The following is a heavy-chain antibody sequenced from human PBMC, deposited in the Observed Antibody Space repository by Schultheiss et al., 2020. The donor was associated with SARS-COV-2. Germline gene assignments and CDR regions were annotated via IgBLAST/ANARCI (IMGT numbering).Heavy chain of an antibody. J-gene: IGHJ4*02. CDR3: AQDRGAPAY. V-gene: IGHV3-64*01. CDR2: ISSNGGST. Sequence: GGSLRLSCAASGFTFSSYSMNWVRQAPGKGLEYVSAISSNGGSTYYANSVKGRFTISRDNSKNTLYLQMDRLRVEDTAVYFCAQDRGAPAYWGQGTLVTVSS. CDR1: GFTFSSYS.